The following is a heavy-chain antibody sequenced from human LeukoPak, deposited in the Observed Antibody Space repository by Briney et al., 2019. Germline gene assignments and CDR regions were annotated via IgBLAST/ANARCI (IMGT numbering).Heavy chain of an antibody. CDR3: ARCIRRSVRHAFDI. CDR1: GFTFSTYA. J-gene: IGHJ3*02. CDR2: ISGSST. D-gene: IGHD3-3*02. Sequence: GGSLRLSCVASGFTFSTYAMSWVRQAPGKGLEWVSDISGSSTYYADSVVSRFTISRDNSKNTLYLQMNSLRAEDTAVYYCARCIRRSVRHAFDIWGQGTMVTVSS. V-gene: IGHV3-23*01.